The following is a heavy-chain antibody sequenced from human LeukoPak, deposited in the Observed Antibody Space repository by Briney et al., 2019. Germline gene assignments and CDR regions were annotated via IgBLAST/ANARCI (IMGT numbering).Heavy chain of an antibody. V-gene: IGHV5-51*01. CDR2: IYPGDSDT. CDR3: ARHGIRYFDWLSDYYYMDV. Sequence: GESLKISCKGSGYSFTSYWIGWVRQMPGKGLEWMGIIYPGDSDTRYSPSFQGQVTISADKSISTAYLQWSSLKASDTAMYYCARHGIRYFDWLSDYYYMDVWGKGTTVTVSS. CDR1: GYSFTSYW. D-gene: IGHD3-9*01. J-gene: IGHJ6*03.